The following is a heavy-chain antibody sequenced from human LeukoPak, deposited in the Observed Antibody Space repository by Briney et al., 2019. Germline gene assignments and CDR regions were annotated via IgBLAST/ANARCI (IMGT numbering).Heavy chain of an antibody. CDR1: GYTFTSYD. D-gene: IGHD2-15*01. V-gene: IGHV1-8*03. CDR2: MNPNSGNT. J-gene: IGHJ5*02. Sequence: ASVKVSCKASGYTFTSYDINWVRQATGQGLEWMGWMNPNSGNTGYAQKFQGRVTITRNTSISTAYMELSSLRSEDTAVYYCARAARYSGYDWFFLSGYCSGGSCYRDYWFDPWGQGTLVTVSS. CDR3: ARAARYSGYDWFFLSGYCSGGSCYRDYWFDP.